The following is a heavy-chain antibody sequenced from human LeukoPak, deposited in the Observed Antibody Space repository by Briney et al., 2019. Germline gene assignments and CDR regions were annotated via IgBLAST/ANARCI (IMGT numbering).Heavy chain of an antibody. Sequence: SETLSLTCTVSGGSISSGDYYWSWIRPPPGKGLEGIGYIYYSGSTYYNPSLKSRVTISVDTSKNQFSLKLSSVTAADTAVYYCARRKAGYSYGLNYYYYYMDVWGKGTTVTVSS. J-gene: IGHJ6*03. CDR3: ARRKAGYSYGLNYYYYYMDV. V-gene: IGHV4-30-4*08. CDR1: GGSISSGDYY. D-gene: IGHD5-18*01. CDR2: IYYSGST.